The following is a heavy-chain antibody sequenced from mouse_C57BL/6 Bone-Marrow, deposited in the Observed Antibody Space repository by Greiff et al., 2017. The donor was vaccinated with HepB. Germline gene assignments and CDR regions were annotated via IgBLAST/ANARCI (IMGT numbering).Heavy chain of an antibody. CDR2: IYPRSGNT. CDR1: GYTFTSYG. Sequence: VQLQQSGAELARPGASVKLSCKASGYTFTSYGISWVKQSTGQGLEWIGEIYPRSGNTYYNEKFKGKATLTADKSSSTAYMELRSLTSEDSAVYFCAHYYGSPRFDYWGQGTTLTVSS. CDR3: AHYYGSPRFDY. D-gene: IGHD1-1*01. J-gene: IGHJ2*01. V-gene: IGHV1-81*01.